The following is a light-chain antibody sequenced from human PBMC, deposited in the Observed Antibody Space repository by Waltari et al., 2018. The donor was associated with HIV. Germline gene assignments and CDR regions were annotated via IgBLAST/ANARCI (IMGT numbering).Light chain of an antibody. CDR1: QSIGRR. V-gene: IGKV1-39*01. CDR3: QKSDNTPYT. J-gene: IGKJ2*01. CDR2: DAS. Sequence: DIQMTQSPSSLSASVGDRVTISCRASQSIGRRLNWYQHKPGKAPKLLIYDASTLRSEVPSRFSASGSGTEFTLIISSLQGEDIATYYCQKSDNTPYTFGQGTKLEIK.